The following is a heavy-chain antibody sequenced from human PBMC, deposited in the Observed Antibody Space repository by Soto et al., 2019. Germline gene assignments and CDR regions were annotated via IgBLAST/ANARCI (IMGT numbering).Heavy chain of an antibody. CDR1: GGSFSGYY. CDR2: INHSGST. Sequence: SETLSLTCAVYGGSFSGYYWSWIRQPPGKGLEWIGEINHSGSTNYNPSLKSRVTISVDTSKNQFSLKLSSVTAADTAVYYCHIVEVPAAILAFDIWGQGTMVTVSS. D-gene: IGHD2-2*01. CDR3: HIVEVPAAILAFDI. J-gene: IGHJ3*02. V-gene: IGHV4-34*01.